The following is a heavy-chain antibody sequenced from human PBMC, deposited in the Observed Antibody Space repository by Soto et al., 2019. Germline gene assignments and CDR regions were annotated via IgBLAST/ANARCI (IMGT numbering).Heavy chain of an antibody. CDR2: IYYSGST. CDR1: GGSVSSGSYY. CDR3: ARGSLQYEKQQLVPPSFDYYYGMDV. V-gene: IGHV4-61*01. Sequence: PSETLSLTCTVSGGSVSSGSYYWSWIRQPPGKGLEWIGYIYYSGSTSYNPSLKSRVTISVDTSKNQFSLKLSSVTAADTAVYYCARGSLQYEKQQLVPPSFDYYYGMDVWGQGTTVTVSS. J-gene: IGHJ6*02. D-gene: IGHD6-13*01.